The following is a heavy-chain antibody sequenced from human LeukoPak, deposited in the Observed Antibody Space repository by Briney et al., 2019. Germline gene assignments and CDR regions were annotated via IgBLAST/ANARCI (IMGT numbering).Heavy chain of an antibody. CDR1: GGTFSSYA. D-gene: IGHD6-19*01. J-gene: IGHJ4*02. CDR2: IIPIFGTA. V-gene: IGHV1-69*13. Sequence: ASVKVSCKASGGTFSSYAISWVRQAPGQGLEWMGGIIPIFGTANYAQKFQGRVTTTADESTSTAYMELSSLRSEDTAVYYCARVSSGWYHFDYWGQGTLVTVSS. CDR3: ARVSSGWYHFDY.